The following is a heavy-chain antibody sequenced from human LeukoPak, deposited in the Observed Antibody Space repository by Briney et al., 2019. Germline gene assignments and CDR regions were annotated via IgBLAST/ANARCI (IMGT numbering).Heavy chain of an antibody. D-gene: IGHD3-10*01. V-gene: IGHV6-1*01. J-gene: IGHJ4*02. CDR2: TYYRSKWYN. CDR1: GDSVSNNSAA. Sequence: SQTLSLTCAISGDSVSNNSAAWNWIRQSPSRGLEWLGRTYYRSKWYNDYATSVRSRIIISPDTSKNQFSLHLNSVTPEDTAVYYCARVRITMVRGVIITFYYFDQWGQGILVTVPS. CDR3: ARVRITMVRGVIITFYYFDQ.